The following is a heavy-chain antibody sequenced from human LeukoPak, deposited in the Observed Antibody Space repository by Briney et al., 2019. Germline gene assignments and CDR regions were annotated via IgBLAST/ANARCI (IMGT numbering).Heavy chain of an antibody. J-gene: IGHJ4*02. CDR2: IYYSGST. CDR3: ARAPVGYYDILTGYYNSVPNYYSDY. V-gene: IGHV4-59*01. CDR1: GGSISSYY. Sequence: SETLSLTCTVSGGSISSYYWSWIRQPPGKGLEWIGYIYYSGSTNYNPSLKSRVTISVDTSKNQFSLKLSSVTAADTAVYYCARAPVGYYDILTGYYNSVPNYYSDYWGQGTLVTVSS. D-gene: IGHD3-9*01.